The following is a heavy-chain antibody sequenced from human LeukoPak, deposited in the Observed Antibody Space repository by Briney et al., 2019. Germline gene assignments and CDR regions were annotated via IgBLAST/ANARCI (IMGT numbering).Heavy chain of an antibody. CDR2: IYYSGST. CDR3: AREYGMDV. V-gene: IGHV4-59*12. Sequence: PSGTLSLTCTVSGGSISSYYWSWIRQPPGKGLEWIGYIYYSGSTNYNPSLKSRVTISVDTSKNQFSLKLSSVTAADTAVYYCAREYGMDVWGQGTTVTVSS. CDR1: GGSISSYY. J-gene: IGHJ6*02.